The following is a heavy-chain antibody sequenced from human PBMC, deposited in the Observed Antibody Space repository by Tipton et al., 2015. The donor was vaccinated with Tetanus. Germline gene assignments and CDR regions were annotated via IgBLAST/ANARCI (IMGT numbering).Heavy chain of an antibody. Sequence: SLRLSCAASGFTFSSYSMNWVRQAPGKGLEWVSYISSSSSTIYYADSVKGRFTISRDNAKNSLYLQMNSLRAEDTAVYYCARGGYCSGGSCYSVLDYWGQGTPVTVSS. CDR1: GFTFSSYS. J-gene: IGHJ4*02. CDR2: ISSSSSTI. CDR3: ARGGYCSGGSCYSVLDY. D-gene: IGHD2-15*01. V-gene: IGHV3-48*01.